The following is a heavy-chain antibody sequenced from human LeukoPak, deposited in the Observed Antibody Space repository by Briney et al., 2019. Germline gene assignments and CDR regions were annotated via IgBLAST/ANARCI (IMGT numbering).Heavy chain of an antibody. V-gene: IGHV1-69*13. CDR1: GGTFSSYA. CDR2: IIPIFGTA. CDR3: ASRYCSSTSCYPSYYYYYYVDV. D-gene: IGHD2-2*01. J-gene: IGHJ6*03. Sequence: APVKVSCKASGGTFSSYAISWVRQAPGQGLEWMGGIIPIFGTANYAQKFQGRVTITADESTSTAYMEPSSLRSEDTAVYYCASRYCSSTSCYPSYYYYYYVDVWGKGTTVTISS.